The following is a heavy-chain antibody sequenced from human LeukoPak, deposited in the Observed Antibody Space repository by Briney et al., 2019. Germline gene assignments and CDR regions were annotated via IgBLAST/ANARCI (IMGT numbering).Heavy chain of an antibody. J-gene: IGHJ4*02. CDR3: ARDEGSEVPTIRGFDF. D-gene: IGHD2-2*01. CDR2: INRDGSRT. V-gene: IGHV3-74*01. CDR1: GFAFSTYW. Sequence: AGSLRLSCAASGFAFSTYWIHWVRQAPGKGLVWVSSINRDGSRTYYADSVKGRFTISRDNAKNTLYLQMNSLRAEAAAMFYCARDEGSEVPTIRGFDFWGQGTLVSVSS.